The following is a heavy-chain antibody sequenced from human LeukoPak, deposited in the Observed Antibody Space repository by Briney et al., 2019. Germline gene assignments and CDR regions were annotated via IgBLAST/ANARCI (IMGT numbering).Heavy chain of an antibody. CDR1: GSTFTNYA. J-gene: IGHJ4*02. D-gene: IGHD1-26*01. V-gene: IGHV3-23*01. Sequence: PGTSLRLSCVASGSTFTNYAMSWVRQAPGKGLEWVSAITGSDGSSYYADSVKGRFTISRDNSKNTLYLQMNSLRAEDTAVYYCAKVGATAYDYWGQGTLVTVSS. CDR2: ITGSDGSS. CDR3: AKVGATAYDY.